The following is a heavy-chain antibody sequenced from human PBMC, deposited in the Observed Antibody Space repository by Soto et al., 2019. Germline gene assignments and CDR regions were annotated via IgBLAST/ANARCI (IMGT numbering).Heavy chain of an antibody. CDR1: GYTFSSHD. CDR3: ASYLRSYYNGMDV. V-gene: IGHV1-8*01. Sequence: QVQLVQSGAEVKKPGASVKVSCKASGYTFSSHDINWVRQATGQGLEWMGWMNPNSGNTGYAQKFQGRGTMTRNTSKSTAYMELSSLRSEDMAVYYCASYLRSYYNGMDVWGQGTTVTVSS. CDR2: MNPNSGNT. J-gene: IGHJ6*02.